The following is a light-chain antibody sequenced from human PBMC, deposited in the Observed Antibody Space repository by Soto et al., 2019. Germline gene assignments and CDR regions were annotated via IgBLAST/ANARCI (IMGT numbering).Light chain of an antibody. V-gene: IGKV3-20*01. CDR2: DAS. CDR3: QQYGSSYT. CDR1: QSVSSRY. J-gene: IGKJ3*01. Sequence: EIVLTQSPGTLSLSPGERATLSCRASQSVSSRYLAWYQQKPDQAPRLLIYDASYTAPGIPDRVSGSWSGTDFTLTISRLEPEDFAVYYCQQYGSSYTFGPGTKVDIK.